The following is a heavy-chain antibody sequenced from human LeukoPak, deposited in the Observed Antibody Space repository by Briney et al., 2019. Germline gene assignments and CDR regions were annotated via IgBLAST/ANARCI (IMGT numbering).Heavy chain of an antibody. CDR2: IYHSGST. V-gene: IGHV4-38-2*02. CDR1: GYSISSGYY. Sequence: PSETLSLTCTASGYSISSGYYWGWIRQPPGKGLEWIGSIYHSGSTYYNPSLKSRVTISVDTSKNQFSLKLSSVTAADTAVYYCARGGYCSSTSCYGMDVWGQGTTVTVSS. D-gene: IGHD2-2*01. J-gene: IGHJ6*02. CDR3: ARGGYCSSTSCYGMDV.